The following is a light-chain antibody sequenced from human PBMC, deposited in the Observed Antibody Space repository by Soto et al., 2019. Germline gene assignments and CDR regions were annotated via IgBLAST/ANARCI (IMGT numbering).Light chain of an antibody. V-gene: IGKV3-20*01. CDR2: GAY. J-gene: IGKJ2*01. CDR1: QSLSSSY. CDR3: QQYDSPPYT. Sequence: EIVLTQSPGTLSLSPGEGATLSCRASQSLSSSYFAWYQQKPGQAPTLLIYGAYSRATAIPDRFSGSGSGTDFTLTISSLEPEDFAVYYCQQYDSPPYTFCQGTKLEIK.